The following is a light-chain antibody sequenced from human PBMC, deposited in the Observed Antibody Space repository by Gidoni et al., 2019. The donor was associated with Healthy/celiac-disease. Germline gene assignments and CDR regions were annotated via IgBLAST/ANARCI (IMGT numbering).Light chain of an antibody. CDR3: AAWDDSLNGYV. CDR2: YDD. J-gene: IGLJ1*01. V-gene: IGLV1-36*01. Sequence: TQPPSVSEAPRQRVTISCSGSSSNIGNNAVNWYQQLPGKAPKLLIYYDDLLPSGVSDRFSGSKSGTSASLAISGLQSEDEADYYCAAWDDSLNGYVFGTGTKVTVL. CDR1: SSNIGNNA.